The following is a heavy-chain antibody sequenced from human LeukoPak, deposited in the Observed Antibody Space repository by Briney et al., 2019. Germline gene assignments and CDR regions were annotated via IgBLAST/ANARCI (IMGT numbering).Heavy chain of an antibody. CDR2: INPNSGGT. CDR1: GYTFTGYY. V-gene: IGHV1-2*02. J-gene: IGHJ4*02. CDR3: AICPVGATPVANDY. D-gene: IGHD1-26*01. Sequence: ASVKVSCKASGYTFTGYYMHWVRQAPGQGLEWMGWINPNSGGTNYAQKFQGRVTMTRDTSISTAYMELSRLRSDDTAVYYRAICPVGATPVANDYWGQGTLVTVSS.